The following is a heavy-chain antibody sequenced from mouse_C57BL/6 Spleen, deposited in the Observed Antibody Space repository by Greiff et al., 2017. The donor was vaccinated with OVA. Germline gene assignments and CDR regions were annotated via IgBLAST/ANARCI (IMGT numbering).Heavy chain of an antibody. Sequence: QVQLKQSGAELVRPGASVTLSCKASGYTFTDYEMHWVKQTPVHGLEWIGAIDPETGGTAYNQKFKGKAILTADKSSSTAYMELRSLTSEDSAVYYCTRSKGDYYGSLAYWGQGTLVTVSA. CDR2: IDPETGGT. J-gene: IGHJ3*01. CDR3: TRSKGDYYGSLAY. D-gene: IGHD1-1*01. V-gene: IGHV1-15*01. CDR1: GYTFTDYE.